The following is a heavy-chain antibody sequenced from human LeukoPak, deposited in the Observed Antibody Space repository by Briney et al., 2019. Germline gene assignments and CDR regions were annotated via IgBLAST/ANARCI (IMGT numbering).Heavy chain of an antibody. V-gene: IGHV1-69*01. CDR3: ARVAGERWLREDAFDT. D-gene: IGHD5-12*01. CDR2: IIPIFGTA. Sequence: SVKVSCKASGGTFSSYAISWVRQAPGQGLEWMGGIIPIFGTANYAQKFQGRVTITADESTSTAYMELSSLRSEDTAVYYCARVAGERWLREDAFDTWGQGTMVTVSS. CDR1: GGTFSSYA. J-gene: IGHJ3*02.